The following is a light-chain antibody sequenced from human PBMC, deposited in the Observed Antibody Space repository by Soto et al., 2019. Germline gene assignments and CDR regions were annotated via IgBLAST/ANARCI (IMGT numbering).Light chain of an antibody. J-gene: IGKJ5*01. V-gene: IGKV1-27*01. CDR3: QVSYNSPSS. CDR1: HAASIY. CDR2: CAS. Sequence: DIQMTQSPSSLSASVVDRVTITFLASHAASIYFTWYQHKPGKVPTLLIYCASTLQSRVPSRFSGSGSGTDFTLTINSLQIEDLATYYCQVSYNSPSSFGQGTRLEIK.